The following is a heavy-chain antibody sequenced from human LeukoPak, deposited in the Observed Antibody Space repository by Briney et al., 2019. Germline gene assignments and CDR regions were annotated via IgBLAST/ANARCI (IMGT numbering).Heavy chain of an antibody. CDR3: AKDLPNYDPRAFDI. CDR2: ISSSSSYI. V-gene: IGHV3-21*04. CDR1: GFTFSSYS. Sequence: GGSLRLSCAASGFTFSSYSMNWVRQAPGKGLEWVSSISSSSSYIYYADSVKGRFTISRDNSKNTLYLQMNSLRAEDTAVYYCAKDLPNYDPRAFDIWGQGTMVTVSS. D-gene: IGHD3-3*01. J-gene: IGHJ3*02.